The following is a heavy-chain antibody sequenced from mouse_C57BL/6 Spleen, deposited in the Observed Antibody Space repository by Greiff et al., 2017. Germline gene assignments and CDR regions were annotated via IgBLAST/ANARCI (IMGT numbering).Heavy chain of an antibody. CDR1: GFTFSDYG. J-gene: IGHJ4*01. CDR2: ISSGSSTI. D-gene: IGHD2-2*01. CDR3: ARDGNDWGDDMGG. Sequence: EVQLVESGGGLVKPGGSLKLSCAASGFTFSDYGMHWVRQAPERGLEWVAYISSGSSTIYYADTVKGRFTLSRDNAKNTLFLQMTSLRSEDTAMYDCARDGNDWGDDMGGWGKGTSVTVSS. V-gene: IGHV5-17*01.